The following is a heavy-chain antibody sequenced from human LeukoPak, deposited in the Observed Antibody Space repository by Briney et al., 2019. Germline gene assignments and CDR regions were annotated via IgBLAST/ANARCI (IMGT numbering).Heavy chain of an antibody. Sequence: SETLSLTCAVYGGFFSGYYWSWMRQPPGKGREGMGEINHSGSTKYNPSLKSRGPISVDTSKNQFSLKLSSVTAADTAVYYCARDYYDTYYAFDIWGQGTMVTVSS. CDR1: GGFFSGYY. CDR3: ARDYYDTYYAFDI. J-gene: IGHJ3*02. V-gene: IGHV4-34*01. CDR2: INHSGST. D-gene: IGHD3-22*01.